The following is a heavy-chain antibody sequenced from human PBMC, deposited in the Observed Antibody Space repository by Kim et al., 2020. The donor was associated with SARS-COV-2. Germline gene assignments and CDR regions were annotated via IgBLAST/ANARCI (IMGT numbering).Heavy chain of an antibody. CDR2: VSYSGST. Sequence: SETLSLTCTVSGGSISAYYWSWIRQPPGKGLEWIGYVSYSGSTNYNPSLKSRVSISVYTSKNQLSLRLTLVTAAATAIYYCDRADNYHDTSGYVFDYCG. CDR3: DRADNYHDTSGYVFDY. D-gene: IGHD3-22*01. J-gene: IGHJ4*01. CDR1: GGSISAYY. V-gene: IGHV4-59*01.